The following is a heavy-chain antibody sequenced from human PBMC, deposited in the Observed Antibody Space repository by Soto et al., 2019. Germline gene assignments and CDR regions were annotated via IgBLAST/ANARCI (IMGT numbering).Heavy chain of an antibody. V-gene: IGHV1-18*01. J-gene: IGHJ4*02. CDR3: ARDDSSDNTRNY. Sequence: ASVKVSCKASGYTFTSYGISWVRQAPGQGLEGMGWISAYNGNTNYAQKLQGRVTMTTDTSTSTADMELRSRRPDDTAVYHCARDDSSDNTRNYWGQGTLVTVSS. D-gene: IGHD3-22*01. CDR1: GYTFTSYG. CDR2: ISAYNGNT.